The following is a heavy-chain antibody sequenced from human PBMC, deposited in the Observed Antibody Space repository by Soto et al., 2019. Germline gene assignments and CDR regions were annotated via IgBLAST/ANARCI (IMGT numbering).Heavy chain of an antibody. D-gene: IGHD3-22*01. V-gene: IGHV1-69*01. CDR1: GGTFSSYA. J-gene: IGHJ3*02. CDR3: ARVPYYDSSGYYYVGNAFDI. CDR2: IIPIFGTA. Sequence: QVQLVQSGAEVKKPGSSVKVSCKASGGTFSSYAISWVRQAPGQGLEWMGGIIPIFGTANYAQKFQGRVTMTADESTSTSYMERSSVRYEDTAVYYCARVPYYDSSGYYYVGNAFDIWGQGTMVTVSS.